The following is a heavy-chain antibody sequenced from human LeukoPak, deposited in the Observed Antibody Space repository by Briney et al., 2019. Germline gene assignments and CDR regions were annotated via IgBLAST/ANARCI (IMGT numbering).Heavy chain of an antibody. CDR3: ARVREYGWFDP. CDR1: GFTFSSYW. V-gene: IGHV3-7*05. Sequence: GGSLRLSCAASGFTFSSYWMGWVRQAPGKGPEWVANIKEDGSQIFYVDSVKGRFTISRDNAKNSLYLQMNSLRAEGTAVYYCARVREYGWFDPWGQGTLATVSS. CDR2: IKEDGSQI. J-gene: IGHJ5*02. D-gene: IGHD2/OR15-2a*01.